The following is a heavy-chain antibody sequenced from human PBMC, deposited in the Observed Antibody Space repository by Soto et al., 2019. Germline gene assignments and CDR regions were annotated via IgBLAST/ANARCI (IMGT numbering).Heavy chain of an antibody. J-gene: IGHJ4*02. CDR3: ASIPRRGYSYGIDY. CDR2: IYFTGAT. Sequence: QVQLQESGPGLVKPSQTLSLTCNVSGGSISSGTSYWTWIRQHPGEGLEWIGHIYFTGATYSNPSLRSGLTMSVDTSKNQFSLKLTSVTAADTATYYCASIPRRGYSYGIDYWGQGTLVTVSS. D-gene: IGHD2-21*02. CDR1: GGSISSGTSY. V-gene: IGHV4-31*03.